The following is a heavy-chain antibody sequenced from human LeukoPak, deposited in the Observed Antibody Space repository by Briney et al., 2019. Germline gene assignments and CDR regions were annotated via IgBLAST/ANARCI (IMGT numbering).Heavy chain of an antibody. CDR3: AKDWRDGYNLGYFDY. J-gene: IGHJ4*02. Sequence: SETLSLTCTVAGVSISSHYWSWIRQPPGEGLEWIGYIYYSGITDYNPSLKSRVTISVDTSKKQLSLKLNSVTAADTAVYYCAKDWRDGYNLGYFDYWGQGTLVTVSS. V-gene: IGHV4-59*11. CDR2: IYYSGIT. D-gene: IGHD5-24*01. CDR1: GVSISSHY.